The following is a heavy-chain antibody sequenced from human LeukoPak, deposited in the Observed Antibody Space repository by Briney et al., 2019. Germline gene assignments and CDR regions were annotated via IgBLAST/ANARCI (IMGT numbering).Heavy chain of an antibody. D-gene: IGHD3-10*01. V-gene: IGHV3-9*01. CDR3: AKAVLTYKVGWFDP. CDR1: GFTFDDYA. J-gene: IGHJ5*02. Sequence: GGSLRLSCAASGFTFDDYAMHWVRQAPGKGLEWVSGISWNSGSIGYADSVKGRFTISRDNAKNSLYLQMNSLRAEDTALYYCAKAVLTYKVGWFDPWGQGTLVTVSS. CDR2: ISWNSGSI.